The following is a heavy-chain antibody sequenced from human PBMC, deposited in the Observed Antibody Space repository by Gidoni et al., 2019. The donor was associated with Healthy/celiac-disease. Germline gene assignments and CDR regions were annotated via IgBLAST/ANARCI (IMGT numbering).Heavy chain of an antibody. Sequence: VQLVASGGVLFPPGRSLRLSCAASGFSFADFAMPWGRQAPGKGLEWVSGISWNSGSIGDADSVKGRVTISRDNAKNSLYMQMNSLRAEDTDLYYCAKDVEYSSSSGVWGYGKDVWGQGTTVTVSS. CDR2: ISWNSGSI. V-gene: IGHV3-9*01. J-gene: IGHJ6*02. CDR3: AKDVEYSSSSGVWGYGKDV. D-gene: IGHD6-6*01. CDR1: GFSFADFA.